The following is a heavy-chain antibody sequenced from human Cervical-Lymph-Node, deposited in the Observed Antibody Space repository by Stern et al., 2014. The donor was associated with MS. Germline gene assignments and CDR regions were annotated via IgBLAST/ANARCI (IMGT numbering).Heavy chain of an antibody. CDR1: GYTFTNYG. CDR3: ARSGGSF. V-gene: IGHV1-18*01. J-gene: IGHJ4*02. D-gene: IGHD3-16*01. Sequence: QVQLVQSGPEVKKPGASVKVSCKASGYTFTNYGINWVRQAPGQGLEWMGGNSTNYGNTHCAQNIQGRVTMNTDTFTTTGYMELRSLRSDYTAVYFCARSGGSFWGRGTLVTVSS. CDR2: NSTNYGNT.